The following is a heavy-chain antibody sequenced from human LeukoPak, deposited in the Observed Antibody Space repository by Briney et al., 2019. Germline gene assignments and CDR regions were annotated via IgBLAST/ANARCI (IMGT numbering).Heavy chain of an antibody. CDR1: GDSVSRNRST. J-gene: IGHJ4*02. CDR2: TFYRSKWRN. Sequence: SQTLSLTCAISGDSVSRNRSTWNWIRQSPSRGLEWLGRTFYRSKWRNDYAPSVKSRIMINPDTSKNQFSLHLNSVTPADTAVYYCARSSGWYGGLDYWGQGTLATVSS. V-gene: IGHV6-1*01. D-gene: IGHD6-19*01. CDR3: ARSSGWYGGLDY.